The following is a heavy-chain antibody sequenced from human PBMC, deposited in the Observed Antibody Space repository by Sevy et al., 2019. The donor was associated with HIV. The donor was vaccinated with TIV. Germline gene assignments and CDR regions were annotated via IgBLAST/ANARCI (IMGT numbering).Heavy chain of an antibody. Sequence: ASVKVSCKASGYTFTSYGITWVRQAPGQGLEWMGWISTYNTNYAEKLQGRVTMTTDTSTSTVYMELSSLRSEDTAVYYCARVYAASGGGNGMDVWGQGTTVTVSS. J-gene: IGHJ6*02. CDR2: ISTYNT. D-gene: IGHD6-13*01. V-gene: IGHV1-18*01. CDR3: ARVYAASGGGNGMDV. CDR1: GYTFTSYG.